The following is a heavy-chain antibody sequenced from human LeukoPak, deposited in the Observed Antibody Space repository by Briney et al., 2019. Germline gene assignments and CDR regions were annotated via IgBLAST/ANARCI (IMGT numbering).Heavy chain of an antibody. J-gene: IGHJ4*02. CDR1: GFTFNNYA. D-gene: IGHD4-17*01. V-gene: IGHV3-23*01. CDR2: ISGGGETT. CDR3: ARDYADYVGYFFFDY. Sequence: GGSLRLSCAASGFTFNNYAMNWVRQAPGKGLEWVSSISGGGETTYHADSAKGRFTISRDNSQNTLYLQMNSLRAEDTAVYYCARDYADYVGYFFFDYWGQGTLVAVSS.